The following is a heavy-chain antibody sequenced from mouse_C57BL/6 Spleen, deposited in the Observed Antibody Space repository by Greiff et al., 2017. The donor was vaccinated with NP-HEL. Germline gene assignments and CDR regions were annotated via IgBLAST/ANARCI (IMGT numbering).Heavy chain of an antibody. J-gene: IGHJ4*01. CDR1: GFTFSSYA. V-gene: IGHV5-4*03. CDR3: AISITTHAMDY. D-gene: IGHD1-1*01. CDR2: ISDAGSYT. Sequence: EVKLMEPGGGLVKPGGSLKFSCAASGFTFSSYAMSWVRQTPEKRLEWVATISDAGSYTNYPDNVKGRFTISRDNAKNNLYLQMSHLRSEDTAIYYYAISITTHAMDYWGQGTSVTVSS.